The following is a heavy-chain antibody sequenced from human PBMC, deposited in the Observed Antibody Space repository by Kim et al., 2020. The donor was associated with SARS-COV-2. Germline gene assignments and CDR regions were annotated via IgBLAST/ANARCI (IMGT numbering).Heavy chain of an antibody. CDR3: AKERHLLTGFYYGMDV. V-gene: IGHV3-23*01. CDR1: GFTFSSYA. D-gene: IGHD3-9*01. Sequence: GGSLRLSCAASGFTFSSYAMNWVRQAPGKGLEWVSVISGSGDSTYYADSVKGRFTSSRDNSKNTLYLQINSLRAEDTAVYYCAKERHLLTGFYYGMDVWGQGTTVTVSS. J-gene: IGHJ6*02. CDR2: ISGSGDST.